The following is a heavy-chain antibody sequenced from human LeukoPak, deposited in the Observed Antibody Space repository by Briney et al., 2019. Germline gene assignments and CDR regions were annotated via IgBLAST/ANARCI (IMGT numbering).Heavy chain of an antibody. J-gene: IGHJ4*02. CDR2: INHSGST. V-gene: IGHV4-34*01. CDR3: ARGLRQGFIAAAGTTAFDY. Sequence: PSETLSLTCAVYGGSFSGYYWSWIRQPPGKGLEWIGEINHSGSTNYNPSLKSRVTISVDTSKNQFSLKLSSVTAADTAVYYCARGLRQGFIAAAGTTAFDYWGQGTLVTDSS. CDR1: GGSFSGYY. D-gene: IGHD6-13*01.